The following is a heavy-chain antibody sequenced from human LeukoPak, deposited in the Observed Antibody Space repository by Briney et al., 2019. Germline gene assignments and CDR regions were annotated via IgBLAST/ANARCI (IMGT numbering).Heavy chain of an antibody. CDR3: ARVVLLWFGEFSYNWFDP. Sequence: ASVKVSCKASGYTFTSYDINWVRQATGQGLEWMGWMNPNSGNTGYAQKFQGRVTMTRNTSISTAYMELSSLRSEDTAVYYCARVVLLWFGEFSYNWFDPWGQGTLVTVSS. V-gene: IGHV1-8*01. CDR1: GYTFTSYD. J-gene: IGHJ5*02. CDR2: MNPNSGNT. D-gene: IGHD3-10*01.